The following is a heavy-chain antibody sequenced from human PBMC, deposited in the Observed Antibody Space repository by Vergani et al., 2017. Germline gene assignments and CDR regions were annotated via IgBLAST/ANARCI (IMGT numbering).Heavy chain of an antibody. Sequence: EVQLVESGGGLVQPGGSLRLSCAASGFTFSSYSMNWVRQAPGKGLEWVSYMSSSSSSIYYADSVKGRFTISRDNAKNELYLQMNSLRAEDTAVYYCGAAITVTTKGGYYYYGMDVWGQGTTVTVSS. CDR1: GFTFSSYS. J-gene: IGHJ6*02. CDR3: GAAITVTTKGGYYYYGMDV. CDR2: MSSSSSSI. D-gene: IGHD4-17*01. V-gene: IGHV3-48*01.